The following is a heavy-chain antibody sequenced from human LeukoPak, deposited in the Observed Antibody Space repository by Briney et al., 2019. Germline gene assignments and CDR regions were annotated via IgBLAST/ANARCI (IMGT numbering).Heavy chain of an antibody. CDR1: GYTFTSYY. Sequence: ASVKVSCKASGYTFTSYYMHWVRQAPGQGLEWMGIINPSGGSTSYAQKFQGRVTMTTDTSTTTAYMEVRSLRSDDTAVYYCARDGHTAMVMFGYWGQGTLVTVSS. CDR2: INPSGGST. D-gene: IGHD5-18*01. V-gene: IGHV1-46*01. CDR3: ARDGHTAMVMFGY. J-gene: IGHJ4*02.